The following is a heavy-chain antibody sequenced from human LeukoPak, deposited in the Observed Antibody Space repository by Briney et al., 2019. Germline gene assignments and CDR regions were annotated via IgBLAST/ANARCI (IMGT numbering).Heavy chain of an antibody. CDR3: ARGTRKDSRDGYNF. CDR1: GGTFSSYA. V-gene: IGHV1-69*13. J-gene: IGHJ4*02. CDR2: VIPIFGTA. Sequence: SVKVSCKASGGTFSSYAISWVRQAPGQGLEWMGGVIPIFGTANYAQKFQGRVTITADESTSTAYMELSSLRSEDTAVYYCARGTRKDSRDGYNFWGQGTLVTVSS. D-gene: IGHD5-24*01.